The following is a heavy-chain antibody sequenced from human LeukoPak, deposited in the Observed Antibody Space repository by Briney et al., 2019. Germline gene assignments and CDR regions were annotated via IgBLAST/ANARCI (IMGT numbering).Heavy chain of an antibody. V-gene: IGHV3-43*02. CDR1: GFTVDAYA. CDR3: AKEIDTLGTNAFDI. Sequence: PGGSLRLSCAASGFTVDAYAVHWVRQAPGKGLEWVSRADSTGTYYADSVRGRFTISRDNSKNSLYLQMDSLRTEDTAFYYCAKEIDTLGTNAFDIWGQGTMVTVSS. D-gene: IGHD2-15*01. J-gene: IGHJ3*02. CDR2: ADSTGT.